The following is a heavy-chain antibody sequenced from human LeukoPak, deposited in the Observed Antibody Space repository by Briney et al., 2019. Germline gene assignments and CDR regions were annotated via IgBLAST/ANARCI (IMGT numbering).Heavy chain of an antibody. CDR2: INSDGSST. D-gene: IGHD3-3*02. V-gene: IGHV3-74*01. CDR3: ARVPVSRAIDY. CDR1: GFTFSSYW. J-gene: IGHJ4*02. Sequence: GGSLRLSCAASGFTFSSYWMHWVRQAPGKGLVWVSRINSDGSSTSYADSVKGRFTISRDNAKNTLCLRMNSLRAEDTAVYYCARVPVSRAIDYWGQGTLVTVSS.